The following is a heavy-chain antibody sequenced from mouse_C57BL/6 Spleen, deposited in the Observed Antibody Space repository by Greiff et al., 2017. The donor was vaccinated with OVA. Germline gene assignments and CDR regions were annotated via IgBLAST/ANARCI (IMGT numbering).Heavy chain of an antibody. Sequence: QVQLQQPGAELVKPGASVKMSCKASGYTFTSYWITWVKQRPGQGLEWIGDIYPGSGSTNYNEKFKSKATLTVDTSSSTAYMQLSSLTSEDSAVDYCAMSVNPPGLYAMDYWGQGTSVTVSS. CDR2: IYPGSGST. J-gene: IGHJ4*01. D-gene: IGHD3-1*01. CDR1: GYTFTSYW. V-gene: IGHV1-55*01. CDR3: AMSVNPPGLYAMDY.